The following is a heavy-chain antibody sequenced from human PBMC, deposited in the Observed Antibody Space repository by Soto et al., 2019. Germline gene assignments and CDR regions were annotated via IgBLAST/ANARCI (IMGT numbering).Heavy chain of an antibody. CDR2: IIPIFDTS. CDR1: AGAFSSYA. CDR3: ARARLELRTYYYYYGLDV. J-gene: IGHJ6*02. V-gene: IGHV1-69*06. D-gene: IGHD1-7*01. Sequence: QVQLVQSGAEVMQPGSSVKVSCKASAGAFSSYAISWVRQAPGQGLKWLGVIIPIFDTSNYAQEFQGRVRITADKSTRTAYMELSSLKSEDTAIYYCARARLELRTYYYYYGLDVWGQGTTVTVSS.